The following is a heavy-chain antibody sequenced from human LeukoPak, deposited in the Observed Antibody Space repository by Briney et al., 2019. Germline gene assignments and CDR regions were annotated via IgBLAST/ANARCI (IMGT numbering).Heavy chain of an antibody. Sequence: GGSLRLSCAASGFTFHDYTMHWVRQAPGKGLEWVSLISWDGGSTYYADSVKGRFTISRDNSKNSLYLQMNSLRTEDTALYYCAKLLDYYDSSDCDYWGQGTLVTVSS. CDR3: AKLLDYYDSSDCDY. D-gene: IGHD3-22*01. V-gene: IGHV3-43*01. J-gene: IGHJ4*02. CDR1: GFTFHDYT. CDR2: ISWDGGST.